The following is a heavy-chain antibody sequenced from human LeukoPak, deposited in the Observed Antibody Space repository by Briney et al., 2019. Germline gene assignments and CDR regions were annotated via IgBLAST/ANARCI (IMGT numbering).Heavy chain of an antibody. CDR1: GFTFSSYG. Sequence: PGGSLRLSCAASGFTFSSYGMHWVRQAPGKGLEWVAVISYDGSNKYYADSVKGRFTISRDNSKNTLYLQMNSLRTEDTAVYYCAKATSSWYSGSSDAFDIWGQGTMVTVSS. CDR2: ISYDGSNK. J-gene: IGHJ3*02. CDR3: AKATSSWYSGSSDAFDI. D-gene: IGHD1-26*01. V-gene: IGHV3-30*18.